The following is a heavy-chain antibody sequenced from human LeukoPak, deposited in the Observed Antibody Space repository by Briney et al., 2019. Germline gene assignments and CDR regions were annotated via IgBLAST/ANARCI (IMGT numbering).Heavy chain of an antibody. CDR1: GFTFSSYS. J-gene: IGHJ6*02. CDR2: ISSSSYI. CDR3: ARDLRDILTGPRRGMDV. V-gene: IGHV3-21*01. D-gene: IGHD3-9*01. Sequence: GGSLRLSCAASGFTFSSYSMNWFRQAPGKGLEWVSSISSSSYIYYADSVKGRFTISRDNAKNSLYLQMNSLRAEDTAVYYCARDLRDILTGPRRGMDVWGQGTTVTVSS.